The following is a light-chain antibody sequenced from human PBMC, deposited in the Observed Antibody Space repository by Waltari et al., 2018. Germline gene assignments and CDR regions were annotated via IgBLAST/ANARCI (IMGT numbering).Light chain of an antibody. CDR1: TSNIGNFY. Sequence: QSVLTQPPSVSAAPGQKVTISCSGSTSNIGNFYVSWYQHLPGTAPKLLIYEKDRRHSGIPDRFSGSKSGTSATLAITGLLTGDEGDYYCGTWDSRLKTGPYVFGPGTRVTV. V-gene: IGLV1-51*02. CDR2: EKD. J-gene: IGLJ1*01. CDR3: GTWDSRLKTGPYV.